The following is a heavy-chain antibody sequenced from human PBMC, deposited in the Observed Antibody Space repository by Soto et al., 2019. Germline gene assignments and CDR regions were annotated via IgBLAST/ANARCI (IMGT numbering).Heavy chain of an antibody. V-gene: IGHV4-34*01. CDR1: GGSFSGYY. D-gene: IGHD2-2*01. CDR3: ARNVVPARYYFDY. J-gene: IGHJ4*02. Sequence: SETLSLTCAVYGGSFSGYYWSWIRQPPGKGLEWIGEINHSGSTNYNPSLKSRVTISVDTSKNQFSLKLSSVTAVVTAVYYCARNVVPARYYFDYWGQGTLVTVSS. CDR2: INHSGST.